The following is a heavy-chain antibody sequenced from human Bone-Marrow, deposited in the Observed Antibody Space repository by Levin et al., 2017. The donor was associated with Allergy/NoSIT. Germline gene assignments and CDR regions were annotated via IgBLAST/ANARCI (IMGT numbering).Heavy chain of an antibody. V-gene: IGHV3-7*01. CDR1: GFTFSSQW. Sequence: GGSLKISCAASGFTFSSQWMGWVRQAPGKGLEWVANINPDGSETHYVDSVKGRFTISRGNSKNSLFVQMNNLRAEDTALYYCTRDGSGYSATWGQGTRVTVSS. D-gene: IGHD3-3*01. CDR2: INPDGSET. J-gene: IGHJ5*02. CDR3: TRDGSGYSAT.